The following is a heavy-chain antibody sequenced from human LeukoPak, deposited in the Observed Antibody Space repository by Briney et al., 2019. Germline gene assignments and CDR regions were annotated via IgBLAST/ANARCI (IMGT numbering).Heavy chain of an antibody. D-gene: IGHD3-16*01. CDR3: ARDSSTAGGSCFDY. J-gene: IGHJ4*02. CDR2: INHSGST. CDR1: GGSFSGYY. V-gene: IGHV4-34*01. Sequence: PSETLSLTCAVYGGSFSGYYWSWIRQPPGKGLEWIGEINHSGSTNYNPSLKRRVTISVDTSKHQFSLKLSSVTAADTAVYYCARDSSTAGGSCFDYWGQGTLVTVSS.